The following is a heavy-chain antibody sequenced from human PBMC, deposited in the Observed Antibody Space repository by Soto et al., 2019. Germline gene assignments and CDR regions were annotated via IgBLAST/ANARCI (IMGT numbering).Heavy chain of an antibody. J-gene: IGHJ4*02. D-gene: IGHD3-16*01. Sequence: TXNSNWIAWVRQMPGKGLEWMGIIYPGDSDTRYSPSFQGQVTISADKSISTAYLQWSSLKASDTAMYYCALGGGNFDYWGQGNMVTVXS. CDR2: IYPGDSDT. CDR1: TXNSNW. V-gene: IGHV5-51*01. CDR3: ALGGGNFDY.